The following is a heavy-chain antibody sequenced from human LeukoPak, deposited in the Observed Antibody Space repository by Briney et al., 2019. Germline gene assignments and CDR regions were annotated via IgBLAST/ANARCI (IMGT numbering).Heavy chain of an antibody. CDR3: ARAPTVLVGYCSSSSCQADY. CDR1: GFTFSSYS. Sequence: GGSLRLSCAASGFTFSSYSMNWVRQAPGKGLGWVSSNSSSSSYIYYADSVKGRFTISRDNAKNSLYLQMNSLRVEDTAVYYCARAPTVLVGYCSSSSCQADYWGQGTLVTVSS. D-gene: IGHD2-2*01. J-gene: IGHJ4*02. CDR2: NSSSSSYI. V-gene: IGHV3-21*01.